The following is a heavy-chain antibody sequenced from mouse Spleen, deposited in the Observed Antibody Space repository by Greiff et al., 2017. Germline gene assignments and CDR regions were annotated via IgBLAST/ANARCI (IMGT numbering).Heavy chain of an antibody. V-gene: IGHV1-26*01. CDR1: GYTFTDYY. CDR2: INPNNGGT. Sequence: DVQLQQSGPELVKPGASVKISCKASGYTFTDYYMNWVKQSHGKSLEWIGDINPNNGGTSYNQKFKGKATLTVDKSSSTAYMELRSLTSEDSAVYYCARNYYGRSYWYFDVWGAGTTVTVSS. CDR3: ARNYYGRSYWYFDV. J-gene: IGHJ1*01. D-gene: IGHD1-1*01.